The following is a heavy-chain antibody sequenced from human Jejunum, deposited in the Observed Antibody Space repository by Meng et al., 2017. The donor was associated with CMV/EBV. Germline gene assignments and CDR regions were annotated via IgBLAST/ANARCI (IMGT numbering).Heavy chain of an antibody. CDR1: GFTFSIYA. Sequence: SCAASGFTFSIYAMTWVRQAPGKGLEWVSAISGSDSSTFYADSVKGRFTISRDNSKNILSLQMSSLRAEDTAVYYCVQGLVKSDNWGLGTLVTVSS. J-gene: IGHJ4*02. CDR2: ISGSDSST. CDR3: VQGLVKSDN. V-gene: IGHV3-23*01. D-gene: IGHD6-6*01.